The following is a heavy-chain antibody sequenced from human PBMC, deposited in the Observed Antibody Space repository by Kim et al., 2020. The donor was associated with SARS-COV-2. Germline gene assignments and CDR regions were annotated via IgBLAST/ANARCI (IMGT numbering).Heavy chain of an antibody. CDR1: GYTFTSYD. CDR2: MNPNSGNT. D-gene: IGHD6-13*01. V-gene: IGHV1-8*01. Sequence: ASVKVSCKASGYTFTSYDINWVRQATGQGLEWMGWMNPNSGNTGYAQKFQGRVTMTRNTSISTAYMELSSLRSEDTAVYYCARGPARVLNSSSGTWDYYYFDYWGQGTLVTVSS. J-gene: IGHJ4*02. CDR3: ARGPARVLNSSSGTWDYYYFDY.